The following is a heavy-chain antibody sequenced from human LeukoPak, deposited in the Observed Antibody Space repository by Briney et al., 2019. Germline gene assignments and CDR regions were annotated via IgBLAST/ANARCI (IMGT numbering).Heavy chain of an antibody. V-gene: IGHV4-4*07. Sequence: SETLSLTCTVSGGSISSYYWSWIRQPAGKGLEWIGRIYTSGSTNYNPSLKSRVTMSVDTSKNQFSLKLSSVTAADAAVYYCARDPVAGTSFDYWGQGTLVTVSS. CDR2: IYTSGST. CDR3: ARDPVAGTSFDY. J-gene: IGHJ4*02. CDR1: GGSISSYY. D-gene: IGHD6-19*01.